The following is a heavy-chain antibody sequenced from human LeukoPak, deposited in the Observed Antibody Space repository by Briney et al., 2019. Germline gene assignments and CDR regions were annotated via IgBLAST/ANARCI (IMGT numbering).Heavy chain of an antibody. CDR1: GFTVSSNY. V-gene: IGHV4-59*02. Sequence: GSLRLSCAASGFTVSSNYMSWIRQPPGKGLEWIGYIYYSGSTNYNPSLKSRVTISVDTSKNQFSLKLSSVTAADTAIYYCARDERLLSFLKWGQGTLVTVSS. CDR2: IYYSGST. D-gene: IGHD3-3*01. CDR3: ARDERLLSFLK. J-gene: IGHJ4*02.